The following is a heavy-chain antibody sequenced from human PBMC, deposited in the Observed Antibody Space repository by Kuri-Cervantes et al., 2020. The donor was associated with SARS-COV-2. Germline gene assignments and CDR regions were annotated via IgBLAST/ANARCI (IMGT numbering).Heavy chain of an antibody. CDR2: ISYDGSNK. Sequence: GGSLRLSCAASGFTFSRYAMHWVRQAPGKGLEWVAVISYDGSNKDYTASGKGRFTISRDNSKNTLYLQMNSLRAEDTAVYYCAKLGGGDYDFWSGYSDYYYGMDVWGQGTTVTVSS. CDR3: AKLGGGDYDFWSGYSDYYYGMDV. V-gene: IGHV3-30-3*02. CDR1: GFTFSRYA. D-gene: IGHD3-3*01. J-gene: IGHJ6*02.